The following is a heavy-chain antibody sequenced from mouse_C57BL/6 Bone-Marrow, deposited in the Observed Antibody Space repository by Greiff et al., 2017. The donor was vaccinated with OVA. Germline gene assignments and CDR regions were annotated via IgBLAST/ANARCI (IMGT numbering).Heavy chain of an antibody. CDR2: IYPGSGNT. CDR1: GYTFTDYY. CDR3: AEGNAWFAY. J-gene: IGHJ3*01. Sequence: VHLVESGAELVRPGASVKLSCKASGYTFTDYYINWVKQRPGQGLEWIARIYPGSGNTYYNEKFKGKATLTAEKSSSTAYMQLSSLTSEDSAVYFCAEGNAWFAYWGQGTLVTVSA. V-gene: IGHV1-76*01. D-gene: IGHD2-1*01.